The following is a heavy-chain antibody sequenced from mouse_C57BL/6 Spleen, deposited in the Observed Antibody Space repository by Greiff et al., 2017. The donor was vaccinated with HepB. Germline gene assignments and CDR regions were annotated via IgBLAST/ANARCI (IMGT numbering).Heavy chain of an antibody. V-gene: IGHV1-85*01. CDR1: GYTFTSYD. D-gene: IGHD2-5*01. CDR3: ARSYYSNPLAY. CDR2: IYPRDGST. Sequence: VKLMESGPELVKPGASVKLSCKASGYTFTSYDINWVKQRPGQGLEWIGWIYPRDGSTKYNEKFKGKATLTVDTSSSTAYMELHSLTSEDSAVYFCARSYYSNPLAYWGQGTLVTVSA. J-gene: IGHJ3*01.